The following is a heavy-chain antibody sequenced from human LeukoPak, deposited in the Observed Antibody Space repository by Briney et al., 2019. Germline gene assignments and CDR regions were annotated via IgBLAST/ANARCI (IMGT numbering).Heavy chain of an antibody. Sequence: GGSLRLSCAASGFTFTNYWMSWVRQAPGKGLEWVSVIYSGGSTYYADSVKGRFTISRDNSKNTLYLQMNSLRAEDTAVYYCARDGSLRTFDIWGQGTMVTVSS. D-gene: IGHD2-8*01. CDR2: IYSGGST. CDR1: GFTFTNYW. CDR3: ARDGSLRTFDI. J-gene: IGHJ3*02. V-gene: IGHV3-66*01.